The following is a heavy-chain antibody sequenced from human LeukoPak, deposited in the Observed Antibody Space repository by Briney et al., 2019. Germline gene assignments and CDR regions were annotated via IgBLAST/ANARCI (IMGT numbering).Heavy chain of an antibody. J-gene: IGHJ4*02. CDR1: GFTFSSYG. CDR3: AKNRGYNYGYGPFDF. Sequence: SGGSLRLSCAASGFTFSSYGMHWVRQAPGKGLEWVAVISYDGYNKYYADSVKGRFTISRDNSKNTLYLQMNSLRAEDTAVFCCAKNRGYNYGYGPFDFWGQGTLVTVSS. V-gene: IGHV3-30*18. D-gene: IGHD5-18*01. CDR2: ISYDGYNK.